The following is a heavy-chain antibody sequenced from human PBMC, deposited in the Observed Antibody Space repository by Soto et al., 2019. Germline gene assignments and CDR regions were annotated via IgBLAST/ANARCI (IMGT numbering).Heavy chain of an antibody. Sequence: EVQMVESGGGLVKPGGSLRLSCATSGFSFHYAWMSWVRQAPGKGLEWVGRIKSTTDAGATDYAAPVKGRFTISRHDSENTVYLQMNSLKTEDTAVYYCTTDLTTVTISYFDYWGQGTLVTVSS. CDR1: GFSFHYAW. CDR3: TTDLTTVTISYFDY. V-gene: IGHV3-15*01. J-gene: IGHJ4*02. D-gene: IGHD4-17*01. CDR2: IKSTTDAGAT.